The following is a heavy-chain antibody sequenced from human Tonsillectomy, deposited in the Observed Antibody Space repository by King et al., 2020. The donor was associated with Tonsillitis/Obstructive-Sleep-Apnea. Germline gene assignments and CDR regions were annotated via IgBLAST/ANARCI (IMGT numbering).Heavy chain of an antibody. J-gene: IGHJ3*02. CDR2: ISGGGGTI. CDR3: ARDRGYYDSSGYSPLDAFDI. CDR1: GFTFSSYE. V-gene: IGHV3-48*03. Sequence: QLVQSGGGLVQPGGSLRLSCAASGFTFSSYEMNWVRQAPGKGLEWVSDISGGGGTIYYADSVKGRFTISRDNAKNSLYLQMNSLRAEDTAVYYCARDRGYYDSSGYSPLDAFDIWGQGTMVTVSS. D-gene: IGHD3-22*01.